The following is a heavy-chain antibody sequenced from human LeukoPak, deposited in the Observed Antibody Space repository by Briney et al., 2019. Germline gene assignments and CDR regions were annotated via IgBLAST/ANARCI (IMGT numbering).Heavy chain of an antibody. Sequence: GGSLRLSCAASGFTFSSYSMNWVRQALGKGLEWVSYISSSSSTIYYADSVKGRFTISRDNAKNSLYLQMNSLRAEDTAVYYCACGPITIFEVVTYWGQGTLVTVSS. CDR3: ACGPITIFEVVTY. V-gene: IGHV3-48*01. CDR2: ISSSSSTI. CDR1: GFTFSSYS. D-gene: IGHD3-3*01. J-gene: IGHJ4*02.